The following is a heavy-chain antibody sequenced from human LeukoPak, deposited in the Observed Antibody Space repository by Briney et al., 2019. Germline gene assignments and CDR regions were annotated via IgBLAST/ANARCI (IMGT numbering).Heavy chain of an antibody. V-gene: IGHV3-48*04. J-gene: IGHJ4*02. CDR1: GFTFSSYS. CDR2: ISSSSSTI. CDR3: TRDLVGATSDF. D-gene: IGHD1-26*01. Sequence: GGSLRLSCAASGFTFSSYSMNWVRQAPGKGLEWVSYISSSSSTIYYADSVKGRFTISRDNAGNTVYLQMNSLTAEDTAVYYCTRDLVGATSDFWGQGTLVTVSS.